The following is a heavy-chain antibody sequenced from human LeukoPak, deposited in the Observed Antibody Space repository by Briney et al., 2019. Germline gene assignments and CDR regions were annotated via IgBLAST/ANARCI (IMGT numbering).Heavy chain of an antibody. J-gene: IGHJ6*04. Sequence: SETLSLTCAVYGGSFSGYYWSWIRQPPGKGLEWIGEINHSGSTNYNPSPKSRVTISVDTSKNQFSLKLSSVTAADTAVYYCARGFVLRYFDWLHYYGMDVWGKGTTVTVSS. D-gene: IGHD3-9*01. CDR1: GGSFSGYY. V-gene: IGHV4-34*01. CDR2: INHSGST. CDR3: ARGFVLRYFDWLHYYGMDV.